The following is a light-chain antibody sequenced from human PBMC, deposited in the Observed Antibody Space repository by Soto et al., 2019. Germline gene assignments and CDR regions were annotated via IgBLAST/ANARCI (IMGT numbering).Light chain of an antibody. CDR2: EVS. J-gene: IGLJ1*01. V-gene: IGLV2-8*01. Sequence: QSALTQPSSASGSPGQSVTISCTGTSSDVGAYNYVSWYQEHPGKAPKLMIYEVSKRPSGVPDRFSGSKSGITASLTVSGLQTEDEADYYCSSYTGSNNYVFGPGTKLTVL. CDR3: SSYTGSNNYV. CDR1: SSDVGAYNY.